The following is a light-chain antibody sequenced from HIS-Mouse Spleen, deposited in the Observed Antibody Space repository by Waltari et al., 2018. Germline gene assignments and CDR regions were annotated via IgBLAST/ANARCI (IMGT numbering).Light chain of an antibody. Sequence: QSVLTQPPSASGTPGQRVTVSCSGSSSNIGSNPVNWYQQLPGTAPKLLIYSNNQRPSGVPDRFSGSKSGTSASLAISGLQSEDEADYYCCSYAGSSTWVFGGGTKLTVL. CDR3: CSYAGSSTWV. V-gene: IGLV1-44*01. CDR1: SSNIGSNP. J-gene: IGLJ3*02. CDR2: SNN.